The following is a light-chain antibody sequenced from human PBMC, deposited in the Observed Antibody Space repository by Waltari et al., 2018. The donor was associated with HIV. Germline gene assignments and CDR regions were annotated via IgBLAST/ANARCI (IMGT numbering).Light chain of an antibody. V-gene: IGLV1-40*01. Sequence: QSVLTQPPSVSGAPGPRVTISCTGSSSNTRAGSDVHWYQQLPGTAPKLLIYGNSTRPAGVPDRFSGSKSGTSASLAITGLQAEDEADYYCQSYDSSLSGSVFGGGTKLTVL. J-gene: IGLJ2*01. CDR2: GNS. CDR3: QSYDSSLSGSV. CDR1: SSNTRAGSD.